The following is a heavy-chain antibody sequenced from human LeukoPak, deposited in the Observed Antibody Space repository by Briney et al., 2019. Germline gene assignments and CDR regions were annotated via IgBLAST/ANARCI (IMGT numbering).Heavy chain of an antibody. CDR3: ARAPRLGGQLWLGFDY. D-gene: IGHD5-18*01. CDR2: IYYSGST. Sequence: SETLSLTCTVSGGSISSYYWSWIRQPPGKGLEWIGYIYYSGSTNYNPSLKSRVTISVDTSKNQFSLKLSSVTAADTAVYYCARAPRLGGQLWLGFDYWGQGTLVTVSS. J-gene: IGHJ4*02. CDR1: GGSISSYY. V-gene: IGHV4-59*01.